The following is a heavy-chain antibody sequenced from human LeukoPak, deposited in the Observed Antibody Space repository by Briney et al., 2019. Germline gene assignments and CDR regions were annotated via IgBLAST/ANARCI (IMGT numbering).Heavy chain of an antibody. CDR1: GDPITSTNW. CDR3: ARAGVGYSYGFDY. D-gene: IGHD5-18*01. Sequence: SETLSLTCAVSGDPITSTNWWTWVRQPPGKGLEWSGEIYHSGSTNYNPSLKSRVTMSVDTSKNQFSLKLSSVTAADTAVYYCARAGVGYSYGFDYWGQGTLVTVSS. J-gene: IGHJ4*02. V-gene: IGHV4-4*02. CDR2: IYHSGST.